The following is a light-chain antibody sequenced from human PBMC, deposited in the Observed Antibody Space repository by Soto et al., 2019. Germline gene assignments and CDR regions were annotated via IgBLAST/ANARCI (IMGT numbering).Light chain of an antibody. V-gene: IGKV1-39*01. J-gene: IGKJ4*01. CDR2: AAS. CDR3: QQYDNWPLT. Sequence: DIQMTQSPSSLSASVGDRVTITCRASQSISSYLNWYQQKPGKAPKLLIYAASSLQSGVPSRFSGSGSGTDFTLTISSLQPEDFGVYFCQQYDNWPLTFGGGTKVDIK. CDR1: QSISSY.